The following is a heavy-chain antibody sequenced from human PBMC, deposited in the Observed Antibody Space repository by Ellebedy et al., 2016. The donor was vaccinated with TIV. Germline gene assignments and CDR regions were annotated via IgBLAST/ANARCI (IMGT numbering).Heavy chain of an antibody. V-gene: IGHV4-59*01. J-gene: IGHJ6*02. CDR1: GGSISEYY. Sequence: MPSETLSLTCTVSGGSISEYYWRWIRQSPGKGLEWIGYIYYSGTTNYNPSLKSRVTISIDTSKNQFSLKLSSVTAADTAVYYCASHSIRGSVDVWGQGITVTVSS. CDR3: ASHSIRGSVDV. CDR2: IYYSGTT. D-gene: IGHD3-10*01.